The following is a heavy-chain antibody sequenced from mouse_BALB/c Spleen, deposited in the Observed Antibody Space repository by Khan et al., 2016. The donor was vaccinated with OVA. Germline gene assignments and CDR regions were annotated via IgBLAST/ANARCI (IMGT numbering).Heavy chain of an antibody. Sequence: QVQLQQSGAELARPWASVKLSCTASGYTITDDYISRVKQRTGQGHEWIGEISPGSGDTYYNEKFKGKATLTADKSYSQAYMQLSGLTSEDSAVYFTARRSSVGYTFAYRGQGTMVTVSA. CDR1: GYTITDDY. D-gene: IGHD1-2*01. V-gene: IGHV1-77*01. CDR3: ARRSSVGYTFAY. J-gene: IGHJ3*01. CDR2: ISPGSGDT.